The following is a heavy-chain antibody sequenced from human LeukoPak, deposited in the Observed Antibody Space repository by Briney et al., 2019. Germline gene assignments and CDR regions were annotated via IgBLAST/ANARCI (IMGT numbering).Heavy chain of an antibody. CDR2: FNPEYRET. CDR3: TTGTFYSGSGAYLNYFDS. Sequence: ASVKVSCKVFGYTLSKLSIHWVRQAPGGELEWMGGFNPEYRETTYIQRFQDRVTMTEDISTDTAYMELSSLRSEDTAVYYCTTGTFYSGSGAYLNYFDSWGQGTLVTVSS. J-gene: IGHJ4*02. D-gene: IGHD3-22*01. V-gene: IGHV1-24*01. CDR1: GYTLSKLS.